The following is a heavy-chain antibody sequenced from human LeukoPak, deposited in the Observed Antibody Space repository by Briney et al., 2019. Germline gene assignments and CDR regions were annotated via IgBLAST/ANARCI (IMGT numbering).Heavy chain of an antibody. CDR1: GGSFSGYY. CDR3: ARGLRLGIAAAGI. J-gene: IGHJ4*02. Sequence: SETLSLTCAVYGGSFSGYYWSWIRQPPGKGLEWIGENNHSGSTNYNPSLKSRVTISVDTSNNQFSLKLSSVTAADTDVYYCARGLRLGIAAAGIWGQGTLVTVSS. D-gene: IGHD6-13*01. V-gene: IGHV4-34*01. CDR2: NNHSGST.